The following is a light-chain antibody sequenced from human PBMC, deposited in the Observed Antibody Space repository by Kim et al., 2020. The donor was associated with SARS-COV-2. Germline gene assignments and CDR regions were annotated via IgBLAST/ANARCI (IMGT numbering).Light chain of an antibody. CDR2: DVS. Sequence: QSALTQPASVSGSPGQSITISCTGTSSDVGGYNFVSWYQQHPGKAPKLMIYDVSNRPSGVSNRFSGSKSGNTASLTISGLQVADEADYYCASERDHRDDSGRVLFGGGTQLTVL. CDR3: ASERDHRDDSGRVL. V-gene: IGLV2-14*03. J-gene: IGLJ2*01. CDR1: SSDVGGYNF.